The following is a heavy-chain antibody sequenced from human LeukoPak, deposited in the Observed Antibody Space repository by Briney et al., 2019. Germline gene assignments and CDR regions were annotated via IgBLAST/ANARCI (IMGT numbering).Heavy chain of an antibody. Sequence: PGGSLRLSCAASGFTFSSYSMNWVRQAPGKGLEWVSYISSSSSTIYYADSVKGRFTISRDNAKNSLYLQMNRLRAEDTAVYYCARVPERQWLAVAYWGQGTLVTVSS. V-gene: IGHV3-48*01. CDR3: ARVPERQWLAVAY. D-gene: IGHD6-19*01. J-gene: IGHJ4*02. CDR2: ISSSSSTI. CDR1: GFTFSSYS.